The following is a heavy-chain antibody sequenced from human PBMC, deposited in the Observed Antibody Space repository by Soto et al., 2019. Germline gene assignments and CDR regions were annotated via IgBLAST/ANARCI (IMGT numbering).Heavy chain of an antibody. CDR2: IIPIFGTA. Sequence: SVKVSFKASGGTFSSYAISWVRQAPGQGLEWMGGIIPIFGTANYAQKFQGRVTITADESTSTAYMELSSLRSEDTAVYYCASLDYYDSSGYPQTSYYFDYWGQGTLVTVSS. D-gene: IGHD3-22*01. CDR1: GGTFSSYA. J-gene: IGHJ4*02. CDR3: ASLDYYDSSGYPQTSYYFDY. V-gene: IGHV1-69*13.